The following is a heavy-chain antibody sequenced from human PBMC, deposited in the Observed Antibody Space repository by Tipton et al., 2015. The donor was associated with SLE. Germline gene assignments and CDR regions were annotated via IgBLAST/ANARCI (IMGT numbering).Heavy chain of an antibody. CDR1: GFTFSSYA. CDR2: ISYDGSNK. Sequence: RSLRLSCAASGFTFSSYAMHWVRQAPGKGLEWVAVISYDGSNKYYADSVKGRFTISRDNSKNTLYLQMNSLRAEDTAVYYCARREDNWNDFDYWGQGTLVTVSS. CDR3: ARREDNWNDFDY. J-gene: IGHJ4*02. V-gene: IGHV3-30*04. D-gene: IGHD1-20*01.